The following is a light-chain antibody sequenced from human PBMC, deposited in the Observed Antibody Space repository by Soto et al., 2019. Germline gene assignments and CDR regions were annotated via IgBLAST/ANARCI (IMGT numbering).Light chain of an antibody. CDR2: GAS. CDR3: QQYGSSPVT. J-gene: IGKJ2*01. CDR1: QSVSSSY. Sequence: EIVLTQSPGTLSLSPGERATLSCRASQSVSSSYLAWYQQKPGQAPRLLIYGASSRATGIPDRFSGSGSGTDFALTISRLEPEDFAVYYCQQYGSSPVTFGQGTKLEIK. V-gene: IGKV3-20*01.